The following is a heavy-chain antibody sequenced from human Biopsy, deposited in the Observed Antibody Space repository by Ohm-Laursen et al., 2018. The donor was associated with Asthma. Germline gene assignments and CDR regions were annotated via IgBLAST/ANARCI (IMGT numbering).Heavy chain of an antibody. D-gene: IGHD7-27*01. CDR2: INPNSGGT. Sequence: SSVKVFCKTSGYTFIGYHIHWVRQAPGQGLEWMGRINPNSGGTNYAQKFQGRVTMTSDTSISTAYMELSRLRPGDTALYYCARGQKSPGDRWFDPWGQGTLVTVSS. V-gene: IGHV1-2*06. J-gene: IGHJ5*02. CDR3: ARGQKSPGDRWFDP. CDR1: GYTFIGYH.